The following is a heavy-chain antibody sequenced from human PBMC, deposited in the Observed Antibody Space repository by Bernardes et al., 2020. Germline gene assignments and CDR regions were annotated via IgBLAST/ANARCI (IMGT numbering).Heavy chain of an antibody. Sequence: GGSLRLSCAASGFTFSSYAMSWVRQAPGKGLEWVSAISGSGGSTYYADSVKGRFTISRDNSKNTLYLQMNSLRAEDTAVYYCAKVPNYFWSGYYLFDYWGQGTLVTVSS. CDR1: GFTFSSYA. J-gene: IGHJ4*02. D-gene: IGHD3-3*01. CDR3: AKVPNYFWSGYYLFDY. CDR2: ISGSGGST. V-gene: IGHV3-23*01.